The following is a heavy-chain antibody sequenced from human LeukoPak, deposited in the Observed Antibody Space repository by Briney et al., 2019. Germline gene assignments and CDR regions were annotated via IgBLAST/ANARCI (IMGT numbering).Heavy chain of an antibody. CDR2: IIPIFGTA. CDR1: GGTFSSYA. D-gene: IGHD6-19*01. V-gene: IGHV1-69*05. J-gene: IGHJ4*02. Sequence: SVKASCKASGGTFSSYAISWVRQAPGQGLEWMGGIIPIFGTANYAQKFQGRVTITTDESTSTAYMELSSLRSEDTAVYYCARAYSSGWYVDYWGQGTLVTVSS. CDR3: ARAYSSGWYVDY.